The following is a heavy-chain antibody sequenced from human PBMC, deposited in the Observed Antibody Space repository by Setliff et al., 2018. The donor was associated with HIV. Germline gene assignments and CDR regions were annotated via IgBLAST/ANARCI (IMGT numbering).Heavy chain of an antibody. Sequence: LRLSCAVSGFTFSDYYMSWIRQTPGKELEWISHISKSGSSIYYADSVKGRFTISRDNAKNSLYLQMNSLRAEDTAVYYCARARRGGTNWFDPWGQGTLVTVSS. V-gene: IGHV3-11*04. CDR3: ARARRGGTNWFDP. CDR1: GFTFSDYY. D-gene: IGHD3-16*01. J-gene: IGHJ5*02. CDR2: ISKSGSSI.